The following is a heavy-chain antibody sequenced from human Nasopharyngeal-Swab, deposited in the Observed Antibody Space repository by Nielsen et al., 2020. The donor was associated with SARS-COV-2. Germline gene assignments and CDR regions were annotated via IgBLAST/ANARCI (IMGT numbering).Heavy chain of an antibody. CDR3: ARVGRLRSEFDY. CDR2: IKQDGSEK. CDR1: GYSISSGYY. V-gene: IGHV3-7*01. D-gene: IGHD3-10*02. Sequence: GGSLRLSCTVSGYSISSGYYWGRIRQPPGKGLEWVANIKQDGSEKYYVDSVKGRFTISRDNAKNSLYLQMNSLRAEDTAVYYCARVGRLRSEFDYWGQGTLVTVSS. J-gene: IGHJ4*02.